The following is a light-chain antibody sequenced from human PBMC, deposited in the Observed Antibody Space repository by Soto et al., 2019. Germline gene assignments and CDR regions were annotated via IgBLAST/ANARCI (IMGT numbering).Light chain of an antibody. Sequence: QPVLTQPPSVSGAPGQRVTISCTGSSSNIGRGYDVHWYQQLPGTAPKLLIYGNNNRPSGVPDRFSGSNSGTSASLAITGLQAEDEAEYHCQSYDTSLSVVFGGGTKLTVL. J-gene: IGLJ2*01. CDR1: SSNIGRGYD. CDR3: QSYDTSLSVV. CDR2: GNN. V-gene: IGLV1-40*01.